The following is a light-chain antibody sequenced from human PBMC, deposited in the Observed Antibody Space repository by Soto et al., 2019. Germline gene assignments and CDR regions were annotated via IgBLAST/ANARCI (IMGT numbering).Light chain of an antibody. CDR3: QQYSGAPLT. CDR2: WAS. J-gene: IGKJ4*01. V-gene: IGKV4-1*01. CDR1: QSVLYTADNRNY. Sequence: DIVMTQSPDSLAVSLGERATINCKSSQSVLYTADNRNYLAWYQQKPGQPPKLLIYWASTRASGVPDRFSGSGSGKDFTLPISSLQGEDVAVYYGQQYSGAPLTFGGGTKVETK.